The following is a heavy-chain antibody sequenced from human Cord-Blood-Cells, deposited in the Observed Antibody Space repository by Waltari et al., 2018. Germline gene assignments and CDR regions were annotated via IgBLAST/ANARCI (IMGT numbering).Heavy chain of an antibody. D-gene: IGHD5-12*01. J-gene: IGHJ3*02. CDR1: GYTFTSYA. CDR2: INAGNGNT. V-gene: IGHV1-3*01. Sequence: QVQLVQSGAEVKKPGASVKVSCKASGYTFTSYAMHWVRQAPGPRLEWMGWINAGNGNTKYSQKFQGRVTITRDTSASTAYMELSSLRSEDTAVYYCARGPSRRKDGYNYAFDIWGQGTMVTVSS. CDR3: ARGPSRRKDGYNYAFDI.